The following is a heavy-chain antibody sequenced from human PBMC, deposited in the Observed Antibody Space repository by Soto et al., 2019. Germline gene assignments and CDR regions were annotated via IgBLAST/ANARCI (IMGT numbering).Heavy chain of an antibody. CDR3: TRHNSDF. Sequence: GGSLRLSCAGSGFTLSASAMHWVRQASGKGLEWVGRIRSKPNNYATAYGASVRGRFTISRDDSKNTAYLQMNSLNTEDTAVYYCTRHNSDFWGLGTLVTVSS. V-gene: IGHV3-73*01. CDR1: GFTLSASA. D-gene: IGHD2-21*01. CDR2: IRSKPNNYAT. J-gene: IGHJ4*02.